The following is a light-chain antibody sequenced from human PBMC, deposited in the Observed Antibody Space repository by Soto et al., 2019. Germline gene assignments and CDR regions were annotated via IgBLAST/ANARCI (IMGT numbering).Light chain of an antibody. CDR1: QNIAEY. Sequence: EIVLTQSPVTLSLSPGERVTLSCRASQNIAEYLAWYQQRPGQAPRLLLYDTLHRATGIPPRFSGSGSGTDFTLTTSSLEPEDFAVYYCQQRSDWPWTFGQGTKVEVK. J-gene: IGKJ1*01. CDR3: QQRSDWPWT. CDR2: DTL. V-gene: IGKV3-11*01.